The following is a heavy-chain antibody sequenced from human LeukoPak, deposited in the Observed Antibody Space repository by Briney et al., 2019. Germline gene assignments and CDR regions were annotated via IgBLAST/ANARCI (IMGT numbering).Heavy chain of an antibody. V-gene: IGHV3-15*01. Sequence: GGSLRLSCAASGYPFSVGWMTWVRQGPGKGLEWVGHIKSKANGGATDYAAPVKGRFTISRDDSKNTLHLQMNSLKTEDTAVYYCTTGGEARYYDPGYWGQGTLVTVSS. CDR2: IKSKANGGAT. D-gene: IGHD3-22*01. CDR1: GYPFSVGW. J-gene: IGHJ4*02. CDR3: TTGGEARYYDPGY.